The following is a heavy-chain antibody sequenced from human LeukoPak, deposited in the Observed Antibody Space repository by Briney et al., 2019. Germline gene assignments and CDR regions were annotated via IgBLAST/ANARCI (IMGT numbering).Heavy chain of an antibody. CDR3: ARTGDILTGYPSGYFDY. CDR1: GGSFSGYY. V-gene: IGHV4-34*01. Sequence: SETLSLTCAVYGGSFSGYYWSWIRQSPGKGLEWIGEINHSGSTNYNPSLKSRVTISVDTSKNQFSLKLSSVTAADTAVYYCARTGDILTGYPSGYFDYWGQGTLVTVSS. D-gene: IGHD3-9*01. J-gene: IGHJ4*02. CDR2: INHSGST.